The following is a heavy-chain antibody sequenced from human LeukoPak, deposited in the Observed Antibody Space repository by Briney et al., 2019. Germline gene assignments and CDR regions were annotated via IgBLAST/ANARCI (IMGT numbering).Heavy chain of an antibody. J-gene: IGHJ3*01. CDR1: GFTSKTYA. CDR2: ISAGGLNT. Sequence: GGSLRLSCAASGFTSKTYAMSWVRQAPGEGLEWVASISAGGLNTYYADAVEGRFSISRDNSKDTVFLQMNSLRAEDTALYYCAKYSTSIIRGAFDFWGQGTMVTVSS. D-gene: IGHD3-10*01. V-gene: IGHV3-23*01. CDR3: AKYSTSIIRGAFDF.